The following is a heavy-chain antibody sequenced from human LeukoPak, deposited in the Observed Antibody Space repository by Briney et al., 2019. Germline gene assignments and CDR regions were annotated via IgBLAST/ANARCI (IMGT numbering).Heavy chain of an antibody. J-gene: IGHJ5*02. CDR3: APLRRVRAVWFGEWKNWFDP. Sequence: ASVKVSCKVSGYTLTELSTHWVRQAPGKGLEWMGGFDPEDGETIYAQKFQGRVTMTEDTSTDTAYMELSSLRSEDTAVYYCAPLRRVRAVWFGEWKNWFDPWGQGTLVTVSS. D-gene: IGHD3-10*01. CDR1: GYTLTELS. CDR2: FDPEDGET. V-gene: IGHV1-24*01.